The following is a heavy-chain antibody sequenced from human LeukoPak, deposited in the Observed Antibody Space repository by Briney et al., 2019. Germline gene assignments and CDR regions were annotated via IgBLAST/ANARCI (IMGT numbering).Heavy chain of an antibody. D-gene: IGHD3-22*01. CDR3: ARGYYDSSGYPDAFDI. J-gene: IGHJ3*02. CDR1: GGSISSGGHS. Sequence: KASQTLSLTCAVSGGSISSGGHSWSWIRQPPGKGPEWIGYIYHRGSTYYKPSLKSRVTISVDRSKNQFSLKLSAVTAADTAVYYCARGYYDSSGYPDAFDIWGQGTMVTVSS. V-gene: IGHV4-30-2*01. CDR2: IYHRGST.